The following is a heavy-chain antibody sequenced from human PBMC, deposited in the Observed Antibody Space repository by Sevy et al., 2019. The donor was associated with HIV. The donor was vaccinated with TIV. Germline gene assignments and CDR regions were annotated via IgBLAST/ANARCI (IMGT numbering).Heavy chain of an antibody. V-gene: IGHV3-11*01. J-gene: IGHJ4*02. CDR2: ISSGGRTI. CDR3: ARVRVAAADYYFDY. Sequence: GGSLRLSCAASGFTFSDYYMSWIRQAPGKGLEWVSYISSGGRTIYYADSVKGRFTISRDKAKNSLFLQMNSLRAEDTAVYYCARVRVAAADYYFDYWGQGTLVTVSS. D-gene: IGHD6-25*01. CDR1: GFTFSDYY.